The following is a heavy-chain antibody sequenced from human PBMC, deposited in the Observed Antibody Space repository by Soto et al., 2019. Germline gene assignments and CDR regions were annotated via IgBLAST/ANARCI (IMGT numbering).Heavy chain of an antibody. D-gene: IGHD2-21*02. CDR2: IYWDDDE. CDR1: GFSLTTRDVG. V-gene: IGHV2-5*02. J-gene: IGHJ4*02. CDR3: VRASGGGNSAYFDS. Sequence: QITLKESGPTLVKPTQTLTLTCTFSGFSLTTRDVGVGWIRQPPGKALEWLALIYWDDDERYSPSLKSRLTITKDTSKNQVVLTMTNMDPVDTATYYCVRASGGGNSAYFDSWGQGTLVTVSS.